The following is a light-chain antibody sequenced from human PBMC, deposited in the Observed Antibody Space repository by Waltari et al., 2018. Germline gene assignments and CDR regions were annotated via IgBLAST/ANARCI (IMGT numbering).Light chain of an antibody. Sequence: EIVMTQSPATLSVSPGERAALSCRTSQSVSSNLSWYLQKPGKPPRLLIYDASTRATGTPARFSGSESGTEFTLTISSLQSEDFAVYYCHQYNNWPPTWTFGQGTKVEIK. CDR1: QSVSSN. V-gene: IGKV3D-15*01. CDR2: DAS. J-gene: IGKJ1*01. CDR3: HQYNNWPPTWT.